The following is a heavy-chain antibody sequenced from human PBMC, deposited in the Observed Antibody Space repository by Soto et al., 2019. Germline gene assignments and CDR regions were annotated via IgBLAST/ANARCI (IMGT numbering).Heavy chain of an antibody. D-gene: IGHD2-2*01. CDR2: INTDGSIT. CDR3: ASSHQLLFYYSGDY. V-gene: IGHV3-74*01. J-gene: IGHJ4*02. Sequence: GGSLRLSCAASGLIFSNYKMHWVRQAPGKGLVWVSRINTDGSITDYADSVKGRFTVSRDNPKNTLYLQMNSLRSEDTAVYYCASSHQLLFYYSGDYWGQGTLVTVSS. CDR1: GLIFSNYK.